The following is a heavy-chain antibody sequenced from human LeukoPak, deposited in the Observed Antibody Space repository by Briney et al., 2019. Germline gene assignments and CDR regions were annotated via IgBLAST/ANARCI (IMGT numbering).Heavy chain of an antibody. Sequence: SVKVSCKASGGTFSSYAISWVRQAPGQGLEWMGGIIPIFGTANYAQKFRWRVTITADESTSTAYMELSSLRSEDTAVYYCARGMHKDTVVTPTFDYWGQGNLVTVSS. CDR2: IIPIFGTA. J-gene: IGHJ4*02. CDR3: ARGMHKDTVVTPTFDY. CDR1: GGTFSSYA. D-gene: IGHD4-23*01. V-gene: IGHV1-69*13.